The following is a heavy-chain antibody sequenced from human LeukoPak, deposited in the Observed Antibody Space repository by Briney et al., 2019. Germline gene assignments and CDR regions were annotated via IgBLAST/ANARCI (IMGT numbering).Heavy chain of an antibody. CDR2: ISSSSYT. V-gene: IGHV3-11*03. D-gene: IGHD3-22*01. CDR1: GFTFSDYY. CDR3: ARTAPDYYDSSGYYLFQH. J-gene: IGHJ1*01. Sequence: GGSLRLSCAASGFTFSDYYMSWIRQAPGKGLEWVSYISSSSYTNYADSVKGRFTISRDNAKNSLHLQMNSLRAEDTAVYYCARTAPDYYDSSGYYLFQHWGQGTLVTVSS.